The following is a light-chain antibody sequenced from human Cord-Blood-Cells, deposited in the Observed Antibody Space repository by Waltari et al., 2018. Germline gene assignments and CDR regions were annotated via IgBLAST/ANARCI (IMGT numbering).Light chain of an antibody. V-gene: IGKV1-5*03. Sequence: LQITPSPSLLSGSVGGKTNITCRASQSLSSLLAWYQRKPGKAPKLLSYTASSLEKGGPSRFSGSGAGREFTLTTSSLQPEDFATYYCQQYNSDWTFGQGTKVEIK. CDR2: TAS. J-gene: IGKJ1*01. CDR1: QSLSSL. CDR3: QQYNSDWT.